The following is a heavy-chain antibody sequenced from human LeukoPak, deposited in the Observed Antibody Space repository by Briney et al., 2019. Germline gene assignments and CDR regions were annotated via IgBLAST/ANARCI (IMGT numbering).Heavy chain of an antibody. V-gene: IGHV4-59*01. D-gene: IGHD4-17*01. Sequence: PSETLSLTCTVYGGSISSDYWSWIRQPPGKGLDWIGYIYYSGGTNYNPSLKSRVTISVDTSKKQFSLKLSSVTAADTAVYYCARHHRLRCANDAFDIWGQGTMVTASS. J-gene: IGHJ3*02. CDR3: ARHHRLRCANDAFDI. CDR1: GGSISSDY. CDR2: IYYSGGT.